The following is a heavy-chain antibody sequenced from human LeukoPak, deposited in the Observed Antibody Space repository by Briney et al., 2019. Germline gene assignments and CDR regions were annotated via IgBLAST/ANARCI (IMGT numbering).Heavy chain of an antibody. J-gene: IGHJ4*01. CDR2: TSSSGSTI. V-gene: IGHV3-48*03. CDR1: GFTFSSYE. CDR3: AKKMGGLAGSFDY. Sequence: PGGSLTLSCAASGFTFSSYEMNWVRQAPGKGLEWVSYTSSSGSTIYYADSVKGRFTISRDNAKNSLYLQMNSLRAEDTAVYYCAKKMGGLAGSFDYWGHGTLVTVSS. D-gene: IGHD3/OR15-3a*01.